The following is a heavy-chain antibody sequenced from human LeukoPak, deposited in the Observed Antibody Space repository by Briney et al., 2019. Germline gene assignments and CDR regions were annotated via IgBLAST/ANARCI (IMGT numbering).Heavy chain of an antibody. CDR1: GFTFSSYA. D-gene: IGHD3-22*01. CDR2: ISGSGGST. J-gene: IGHJ4*02. V-gene: IGHV3-23*01. Sequence: GGSLRLSCAASGFTFSSYAMSWVRQAPGKGLEWVSAISGSGGSTYYADSVKGRFTISRDNSKNTLYLQMNSLRAEDTAVYYCANSDYDSSGYYGGFDYWGQGTLVTVSS. CDR3: ANSDYDSSGYYGGFDY.